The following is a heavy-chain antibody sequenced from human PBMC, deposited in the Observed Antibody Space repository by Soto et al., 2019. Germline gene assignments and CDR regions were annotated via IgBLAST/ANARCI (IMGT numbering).Heavy chain of an antibody. CDR3: ARGVLTSMTSLSNYYYGVDG. Sequence: QVQLVESGGGVVQPGRSLRLSCAASGFAFSNYAIHWVRQAPGKGLEWVALISYDGISKYYADSVKGRVTSSRDTSKNTLYLQMNSLRAEDTAVYYCARGVLTSMTSLSNYYYGVDGWGQGTTVTVSS. CDR2: ISYDGISK. V-gene: IGHV3-30-3*01. D-gene: IGHD4-17*01. CDR1: GFAFSNYA. J-gene: IGHJ6*02.